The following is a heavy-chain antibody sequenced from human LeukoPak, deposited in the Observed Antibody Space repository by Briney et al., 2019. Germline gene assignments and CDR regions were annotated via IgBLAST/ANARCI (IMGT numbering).Heavy chain of an antibody. D-gene: IGHD5-24*01. J-gene: IGHJ6*03. V-gene: IGHV1-69*01. CDR1: GGTFSSYA. CDR2: IIPIFGTA. Sequence: ASVKVSCKASGGTFSSYAISRVRQAPGQGLEWMGGIIPIFGTANYAQKFQGRVTITADESTSTAYMELSSLRSEDTAVYYCASGKGTRDGYNPYYYYYYMDVWGKGTTVTISS. CDR3: ASGKGTRDGYNPYYYYYYMDV.